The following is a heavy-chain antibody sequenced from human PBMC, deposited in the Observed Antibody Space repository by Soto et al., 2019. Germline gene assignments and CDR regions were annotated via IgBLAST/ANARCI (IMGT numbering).Heavy chain of an antibody. CDR1: GFTFSSYG. J-gene: IGHJ2*01. V-gene: IGHV3-30*18. CDR2: ISYDGSNK. CDR3: AKDGAPLFGYCYFDL. D-gene: IGHD2-21*01. Sequence: QVQLVESGGGVVQPGRSLRLSCAASGFTFSSYGMHWVRQAPGKGLEWVAVISYDGSNKYYADSVKGRFTISRDNSKNTLYLQMNSLRAEDTAVYYCAKDGAPLFGYCYFDLWGRGTLVTVSS.